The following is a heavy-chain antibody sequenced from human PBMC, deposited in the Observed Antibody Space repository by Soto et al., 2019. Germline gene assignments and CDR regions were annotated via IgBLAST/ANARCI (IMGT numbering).Heavy chain of an antibody. Sequence: EVQLLEFGGHLVQPGGSLRLSCAASGFTFSNYAMTWVRRAPGKGLEWVSGISGGGNTYYADSVKGRFTISRDNSKSTLYLQMDSLRVEDTAVYYCAKGARSSSGSDGYKFDYWGQGTLVTVSS. CDR1: GFTFSNYA. V-gene: IGHV3-23*01. J-gene: IGHJ4*02. CDR2: ISGGGNT. D-gene: IGHD2-21*01. CDR3: AKGARSSSGSDGYKFDY.